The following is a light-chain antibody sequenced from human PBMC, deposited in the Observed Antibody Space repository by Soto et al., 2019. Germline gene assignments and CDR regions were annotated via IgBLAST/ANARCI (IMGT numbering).Light chain of an antibody. V-gene: IGKV1-5*03. Sequence: DIQMTQSPSTLSASVGDRVIITCRASQSISSWLAWYQQKPGKAPNLLIYKASSLESGVPSRFSGSGSGTEFTLTISSLQPDDFATYYCHQYNSSPFTFGQGTKLEIK. J-gene: IGKJ2*01. CDR3: HQYNSSPFT. CDR1: QSISSW. CDR2: KAS.